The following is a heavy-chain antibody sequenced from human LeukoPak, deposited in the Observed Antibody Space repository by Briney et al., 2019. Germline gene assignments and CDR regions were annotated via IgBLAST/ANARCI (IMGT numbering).Heavy chain of an antibody. CDR3: ARSIIAAAGFQH. CDR1: GFTFSRDY. V-gene: IGHV3-21*01. D-gene: IGHD6-13*01. CDR2: ISSSSSYI. J-gene: IGHJ1*01. Sequence: GGSLRLSCSASGFTFSRDYMNWVRQAPGKGLEWVSSISSSSSYIYYADSVKGRFTISRDNAKNSLYLQMNSLRAEDTAVYYCARSIIAAAGFQHWGQGTLVTVSS.